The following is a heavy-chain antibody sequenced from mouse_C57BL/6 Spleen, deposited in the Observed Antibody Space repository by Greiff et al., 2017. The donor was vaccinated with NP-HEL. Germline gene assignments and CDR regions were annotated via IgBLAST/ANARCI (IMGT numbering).Heavy chain of an antibody. Sequence: EVMLVESGGGLVKPGGSLKLSCAASGFTFSSYAMSWVRQTPEKRLEWVATISDGGSYTYYPDNVKGRFTISRDNAKNNLYLQMSHLKSEDTAMYYCARDRAMVTSWFAYWGQGTLVTVSA. CDR3: ARDRAMVTSWFAY. D-gene: IGHD2-2*01. CDR2: ISDGGSYT. CDR1: GFTFSSYA. V-gene: IGHV5-4*01. J-gene: IGHJ3*01.